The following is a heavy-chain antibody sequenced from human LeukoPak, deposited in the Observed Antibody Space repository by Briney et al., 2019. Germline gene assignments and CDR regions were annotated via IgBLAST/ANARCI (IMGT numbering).Heavy chain of an antibody. CDR1: GGSISSGDYY. D-gene: IGHD3-3*01. CDR3: ARDLRTNDFWSGYSADYYGMDV. CDR2: IYYSGST. V-gene: IGHV4-30-4*02. Sequence: SETLSLTCTVSGGSISSGDYYWSWIRQPPGKGLEWIGYIYYSGSTYYNPSLKSRVTISVDTSKNQFSLKLSSVTAADTAVYYCARDLRTNDFWSGYSADYYGMDVWGQGTTVTVSS. J-gene: IGHJ6*02.